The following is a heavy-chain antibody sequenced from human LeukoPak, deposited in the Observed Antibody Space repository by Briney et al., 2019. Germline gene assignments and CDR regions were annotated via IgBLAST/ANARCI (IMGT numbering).Heavy chain of an antibody. Sequence: SETLSLTCAVSGGSFSGYYWSWIRQPPGKGLEWIGEINHSGSTNYNPSLNSRVTISVDTSKNQFSLKLGSVTAADTAVYYCARGYEMATTDYWGQGTLVTVSS. D-gene: IGHD5-24*01. CDR3: ARGYEMATTDY. V-gene: IGHV4-34*01. J-gene: IGHJ4*02. CDR1: GGSFSGYY. CDR2: INHSGST.